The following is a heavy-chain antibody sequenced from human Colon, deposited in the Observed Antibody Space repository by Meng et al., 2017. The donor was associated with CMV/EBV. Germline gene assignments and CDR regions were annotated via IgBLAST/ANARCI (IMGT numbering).Heavy chain of an antibody. J-gene: IGHJ6*02. CDR1: GGSFSGYY. D-gene: IGHD3-3*01. CDR3: ARGVPVLRFLEWLLHGMDV. Sequence: SQTLSLTCAVYGGSFSGYYWSWIRQPPGKGLEWIGEINHSGSTNYNPSLKSRVTISVDTSKNQFSLKLSSVTAADTAVYYCARGVPVLRFLEWLLHGMDVWGQGTTVIVSS. CDR2: INHSGST. V-gene: IGHV4-34*01.